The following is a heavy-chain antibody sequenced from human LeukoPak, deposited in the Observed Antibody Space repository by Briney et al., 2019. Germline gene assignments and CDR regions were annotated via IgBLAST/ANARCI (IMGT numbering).Heavy chain of an antibody. J-gene: IGHJ4*02. CDR1: GYTFSSYG. Sequence: GASVKVSCKASGYTFSSYGITWVRQAPGQGLEWMGWINVNNGNTNYAQKLQGRVTMTTDTSTSTAYMELRRLRSDDTAVYYCARDWYSSGWNSDYWGQGTLVTVSS. CDR3: ARDWYSSGWNSDY. D-gene: IGHD6-19*01. V-gene: IGHV1-18*01. CDR2: INVNNGNT.